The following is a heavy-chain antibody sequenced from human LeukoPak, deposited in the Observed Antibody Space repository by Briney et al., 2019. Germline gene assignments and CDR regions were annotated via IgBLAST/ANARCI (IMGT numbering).Heavy chain of an antibody. D-gene: IGHD3-10*01. CDR2: ISYNGST. J-gene: IGHJ5*02. Sequence: PSQTLSLTCTVSNGSINSTDSYWSWIRQSPGKGLEWIGSISYNGSTYYNPSLKSRVTILVDTSKNQFSLKLSSVTAADTAVHFCVHLVHGWFDPWGQGTLVTVSS. CDR3: VHLVHGWFDP. V-gene: IGHV4-30-4*08. CDR1: NGSINSTDSY.